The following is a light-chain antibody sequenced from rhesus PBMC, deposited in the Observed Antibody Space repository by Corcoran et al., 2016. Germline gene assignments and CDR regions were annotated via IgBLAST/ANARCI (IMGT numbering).Light chain of an antibody. CDR1: QGITND. Sequence: DIQMTQSPSSLSASVGDRVTITCRASQGITNDLAWYQQKPGETPKLLIYEASSLPSGIPSRFSGSGSGTDFTLTISSLQSEDFATYYCQHYYSTPPTFGQGTKVEIK. J-gene: IGKJ1*01. CDR3: QHYYSTPPT. V-gene: IGKV1-25*01. CDR2: EAS.